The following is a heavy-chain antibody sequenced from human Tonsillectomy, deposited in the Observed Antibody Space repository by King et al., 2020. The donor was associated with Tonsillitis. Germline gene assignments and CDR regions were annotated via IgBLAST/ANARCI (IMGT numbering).Heavy chain of an antibody. CDR1: GFTFSNYG. CDR2: IAYDASYE. Sequence: VQLVESGGGVVQPGRSLRLSCAASGFTFSNYGMHWLRQAPGKGLEWVALIAYDASYENYADSVKGRFAISRDNSKNTLHLEMHSLRVEDTAVYYCAKDGIGLSASYFDRWGRATLVTAPS. D-gene: IGHD3-16*01. V-gene: IGHV3-30*18. CDR3: AKDGIGLSASYFDR. J-gene: IGHJ2*01.